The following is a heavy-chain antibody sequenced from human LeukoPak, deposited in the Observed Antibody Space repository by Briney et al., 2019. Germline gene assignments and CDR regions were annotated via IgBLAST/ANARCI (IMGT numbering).Heavy chain of an antibody. CDR1: GGSFSGYY. CDR2: INHSGST. CDR3: ARRGIVAILR. Sequence: SETLSLTCAVYGGSFSGYYWSWIRQPPGKGLEWIGEINHSGSTNYNPSLKSRVTISVDTSKNQFSLKLSSVTAADTAVYYCARRGIVAILRWGQGTLVTVSS. J-gene: IGHJ4*02. D-gene: IGHD5-12*01. V-gene: IGHV4-34*01.